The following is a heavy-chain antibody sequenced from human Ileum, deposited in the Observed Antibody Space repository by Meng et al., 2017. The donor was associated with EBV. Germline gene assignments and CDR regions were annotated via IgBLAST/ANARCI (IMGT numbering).Heavy chain of an antibody. D-gene: IGHD6-19*01. CDR1: GGSLSGYY. Sequence: QVQLEVSGPGSVKPSGTLSLACTVSGGSLSGYYWSWIRQPPGKGLEWIGYSYYSGNANYNPSLKSRLRLSVDTSKNQFSLNLDSVTAADTAVYYCARTRGSAGAGADPWGQGTLVTVSS. V-gene: IGHV4-59*01. CDR3: ARTRGSAGAGADP. CDR2: SYYSGNA. J-gene: IGHJ5*02.